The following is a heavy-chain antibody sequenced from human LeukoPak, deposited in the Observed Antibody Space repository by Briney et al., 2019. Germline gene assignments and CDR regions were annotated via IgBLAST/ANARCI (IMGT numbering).Heavy chain of an antibody. Sequence: GGSLRLSCAASGFTFSSYAMHWVRQAPGKGLEWVAVISYDGSNKYYADSVKGRFTISRDNSKNTLYLQLNSLRAEDTAVYYCARGLGVRRYCSSTSCYANWFDPWGQGTLVTVSS. D-gene: IGHD2-2*01. CDR3: ARGLGVRRYCSSTSCYANWFDP. V-gene: IGHV3-30*04. J-gene: IGHJ5*02. CDR2: ISYDGSNK. CDR1: GFTFSSYA.